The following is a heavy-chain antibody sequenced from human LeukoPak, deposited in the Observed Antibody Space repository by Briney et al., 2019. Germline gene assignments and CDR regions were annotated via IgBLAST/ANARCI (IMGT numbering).Heavy chain of an antibody. Sequence: SETLSLTCTVSGGSISSGGYYWNWIRQSAGKGLEWIGRIYTSGNTNYNPSLKSRVTMSVDTSKNQFSLKLSSVTAADTAVYYCARTDSSSWSTFEYWGQGALVTVSS. V-gene: IGHV4-61*02. D-gene: IGHD6-13*01. CDR2: IYTSGNT. CDR3: ARTDSSSWSTFEY. J-gene: IGHJ4*02. CDR1: GGSISSGGYY.